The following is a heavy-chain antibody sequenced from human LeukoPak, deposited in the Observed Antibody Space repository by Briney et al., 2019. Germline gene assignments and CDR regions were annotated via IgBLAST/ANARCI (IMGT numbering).Heavy chain of an antibody. CDR2: INPSGGST. J-gene: IGHJ6*02. CDR3: AREDRITIFGVVITPDYYYGMDA. CDR1: GYTFTSHY. Sequence: ASVKVSCKASGYTFTSHYMHWVRQAPGQGLEWMGIINPSGGSTSYAQKFQGRVTMTRDTSTSTVYMELSSLRSEDTAVYYCAREDRITIFGVVITPDYYYGMDAWGQGTTVTVSS. V-gene: IGHV1-46*01. D-gene: IGHD3-3*01.